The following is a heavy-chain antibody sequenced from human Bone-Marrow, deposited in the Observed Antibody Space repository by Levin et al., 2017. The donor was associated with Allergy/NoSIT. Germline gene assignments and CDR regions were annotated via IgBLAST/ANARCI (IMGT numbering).Heavy chain of an antibody. CDR3: ARDSALYSSGSYYY. V-gene: IGHV3-7*04. J-gene: IGHJ4*02. CDR1: GFTFSTYW. CDR2: IKQDGSEK. D-gene: IGHD3-10*01. Sequence: SGGSLRLSCAASGFTFSTYWMTWVRQAPGKGLEWVANIKQDGSEKNYVDSVKGRFTISRDNAKNSVYLQMNSLRVEDTAVYYCARDSALYSSGSYYYWGQGTLVTVSS.